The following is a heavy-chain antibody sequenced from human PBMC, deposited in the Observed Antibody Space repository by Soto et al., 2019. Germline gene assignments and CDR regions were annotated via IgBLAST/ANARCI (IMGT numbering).Heavy chain of an antibody. V-gene: IGHV1-18*01. J-gene: IGHJ6*02. CDR3: ARDPLVRHPWDGMDV. CDR1: GYTFTSYG. CDR2: ISAYNDNT. Sequence: QVQLVQSGAEVKKPGASVKVSCKASGYTFTSYGISWVRQAPGQGLEWIGWISAYNDNTNYAQKLQGRATMTTDTATSTAYMEMRSLRSDDTAVYYCARDPLVRHPWDGMDVWGQGTTVTFSS. D-gene: IGHD1-26*01.